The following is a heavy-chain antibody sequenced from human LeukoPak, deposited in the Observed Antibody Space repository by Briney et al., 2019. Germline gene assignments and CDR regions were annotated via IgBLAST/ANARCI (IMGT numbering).Heavy chain of an antibody. Sequence: PSETLSLTCAVSGGSISSSNWWIWLRQPPGKGLEWIGEIYHSGGGGTNYNPSLKGRATISIDNAKNQFSLTLTSVTAADTAVYYCARARRYCDGDCSSGVYWYFDLWGRGTLVTVSS. V-gene: IGHV4-4*02. CDR1: GGSISSSNW. D-gene: IGHD2-21*02. CDR3: ARARRYCDGDCSSGVYWYFDL. J-gene: IGHJ2*01. CDR2: IYHSGGGGT.